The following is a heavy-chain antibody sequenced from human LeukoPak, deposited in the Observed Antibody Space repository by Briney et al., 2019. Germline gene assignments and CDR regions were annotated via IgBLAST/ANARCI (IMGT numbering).Heavy chain of an antibody. CDR3: AREAGSDAFDI. CDR1: GFTVSSNY. D-gene: IGHD6-25*01. J-gene: IGHJ3*02. V-gene: IGHV3-66*01. Sequence: GGSLRLSCAASGFTVSSNYMSWVRQAPGKGLEWVSVIYSGGSTYYADSVKGRFTISRDNSKNTLYLQMNSLRAEDTAVYYCAREAGSDAFDIWGQGSMVTVSS. CDR2: IYSGGST.